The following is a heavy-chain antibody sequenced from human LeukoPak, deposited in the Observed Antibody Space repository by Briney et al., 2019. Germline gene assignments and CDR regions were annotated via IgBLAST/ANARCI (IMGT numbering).Heavy chain of an antibody. V-gene: IGHV3-74*01. Sequence: GGSLRLSCAASGFTFSSYWMHWVRQAPVKGLVWVSRINSDGSSTSYADSVKGRFTISRDNAKNTLYLQMNSLRAEDTAVYYCARDLDTVMEIWGQGTLVTVSS. CDR3: ARDLDTVMEI. J-gene: IGHJ4*02. D-gene: IGHD5-18*01. CDR1: GFTFSSYW. CDR2: INSDGSST.